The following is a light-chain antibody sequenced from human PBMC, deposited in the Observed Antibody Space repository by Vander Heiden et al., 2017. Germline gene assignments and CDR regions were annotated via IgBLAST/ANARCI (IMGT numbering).Light chain of an antibody. V-gene: IGKV3-20*01. Sequence: DIVLTQSPGTLSLSPGERATLSCRASQSVSSSYLAWYQRKPGQAPGLLVYGASSRAGGIPDRFSGSGSATDFTLTISRLEPEDFAVYYCQQYGSSPLTFGGGTKVEIK. CDR2: GAS. CDR1: QSVSSSY. CDR3: QQYGSSPLT. J-gene: IGKJ4*01.